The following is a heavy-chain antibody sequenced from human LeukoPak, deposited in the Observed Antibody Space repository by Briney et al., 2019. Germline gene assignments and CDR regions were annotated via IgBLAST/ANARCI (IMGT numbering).Heavy chain of an antibody. V-gene: IGHV1-24*01. Sequence: ASEKVSCKFSRYTLTELSKHVVRQAPGKGLEWMGGFDPEDGETIYAQKLQGRVTMTEDTSTDTAYMELSSLRSEDTAVYYCATDYHGATSLYYYYGMDVWGQGTTVTVSS. CDR1: RYTLTELS. D-gene: IGHD4-17*01. CDR2: FDPEDGET. CDR3: ATDYHGATSLYYYYGMDV. J-gene: IGHJ6*02.